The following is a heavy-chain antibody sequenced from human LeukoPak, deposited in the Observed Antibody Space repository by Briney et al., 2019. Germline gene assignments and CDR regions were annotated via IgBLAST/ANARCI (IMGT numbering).Heavy chain of an antibody. CDR1: GFTVSSNY. V-gene: IGHV3-53*01. Sequence: GGSLRLSREVSGFTVSSNYVSWVRQAPGKGLEWVSILYSAGSTYYADSVRGRFTISRDSSKNTVCLQMNSLRVEDTAIYYCASGGLGARKFYSDPFHYWGQGTLVTVSS. CDR3: ASGGLGARKFYSDPFHY. CDR2: LYSAGST. D-gene: IGHD3-16*01. J-gene: IGHJ4*02.